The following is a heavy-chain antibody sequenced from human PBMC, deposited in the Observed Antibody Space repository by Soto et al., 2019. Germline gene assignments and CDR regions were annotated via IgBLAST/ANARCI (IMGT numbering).Heavy chain of an antibody. V-gene: IGHV5-51*01. CDR1: GYKVSTWHNFTSYW. CDR3: ARLGFNYDFLSGYYNVHHYYGIDV. J-gene: IGHJ6*02. Sequence: GESLKISCMGSGYKVSTWHNFTSYWIAWVRQMPGEGLEWMGIIYPGESDTRYSPSFQGQVTISADKSINSVYLQWSSLKASDTATYYCARLGFNYDFLSGYYNVHHYYGIDVWGQGTTVTVSS. D-gene: IGHD3-3*01. CDR2: IYPGESDT.